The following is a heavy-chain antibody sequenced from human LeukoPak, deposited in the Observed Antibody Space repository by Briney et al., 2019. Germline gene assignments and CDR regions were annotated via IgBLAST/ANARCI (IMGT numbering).Heavy chain of an antibody. CDR2: TSGDGGAT. Sequence: GGSLRLSCAASGFTFSSYAMSGVRQSTGKGLEWVSSTSGDGGATYYSNSVKGRFTISRDNSRNTLYLQMNSLRAEDTAVYYCAKDRPNYYGSNGHYYRRDGDYWGQGTLVTVSS. CDR1: GFTFSSYA. J-gene: IGHJ4*02. V-gene: IGHV3-23*01. CDR3: AKDRPNYYGSNGHYYRRDGDY. D-gene: IGHD3-22*01.